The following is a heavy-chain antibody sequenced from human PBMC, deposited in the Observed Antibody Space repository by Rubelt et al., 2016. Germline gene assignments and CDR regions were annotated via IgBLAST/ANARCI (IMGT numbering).Heavy chain of an antibody. D-gene: IGHD6-19*01. CDR3: ARDSSGWYYFDW. Sequence: VQLLESGGGLVQPGGSLRLSCAASGFTFSSYAMSWVRQAPGKGLEWVSGVSGSGGSTYYADSVKGRITISRDNSRNTMYLQMSSLRAGDTAVYYCARDSSGWYYFDWWGQGALVTISS. J-gene: IGHJ4*02. CDR1: GFTFSSYA. CDR2: VSGSGGST. V-gene: IGHV3-23*01.